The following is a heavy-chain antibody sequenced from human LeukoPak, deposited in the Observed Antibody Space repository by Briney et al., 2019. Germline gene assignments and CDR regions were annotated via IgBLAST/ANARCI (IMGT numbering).Heavy chain of an antibody. CDR1: GFTFRSSG. Sequence: GRSLRLSCAASGFTFRSSGMHWVRRPPGKGLEWVAVIYYDGSNKLYADSVKGRFTISRDNSKNMVYLQMNSLRADDTAVYYCARDRSRFVDYWGQGTLVTVSS. D-gene: IGHD3-3*01. CDR2: IYYDGSNK. V-gene: IGHV3-33*01. J-gene: IGHJ4*02. CDR3: ARDRSRFVDY.